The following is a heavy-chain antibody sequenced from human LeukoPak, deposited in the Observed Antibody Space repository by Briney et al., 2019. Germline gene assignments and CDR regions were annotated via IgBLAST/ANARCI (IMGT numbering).Heavy chain of an antibody. CDR3: ARAPITIFGVVIIGFDY. V-gene: IGHV4-38-2*01. J-gene: IGHJ4*02. D-gene: IGHD3-3*01. CDR1: GFTFSSYS. CDR2: IYNSGST. Sequence: PGGSLRLSCAASGFTFSSYSMNWVRQAPGKGLEWIGTIYNSGSTYYNASLESRVTISVDTSKNQFSLKLSSVTAADTAVYYCARAPITIFGVVIIGFDYWGQGTLVTVSS.